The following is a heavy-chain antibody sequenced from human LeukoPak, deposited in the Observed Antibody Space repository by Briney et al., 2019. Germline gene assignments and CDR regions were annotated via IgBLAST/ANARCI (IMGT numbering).Heavy chain of an antibody. CDR3: TAGTGRSDFDY. CDR1: GFTFSNAW. J-gene: IGHJ4*02. Sequence: GGSLRLSCAASGFTFSNAWMSWVRQAPGRGLEWVGRIKRKGDDGTIDYAAPVKGRLTISRDDSKNTLYLQMNSLKSEDTAVYYCTAGTGRSDFDYWGQGTLVTVSS. V-gene: IGHV3-15*01. D-gene: IGHD3/OR15-3a*01. CDR2: IKRKGDDGTI.